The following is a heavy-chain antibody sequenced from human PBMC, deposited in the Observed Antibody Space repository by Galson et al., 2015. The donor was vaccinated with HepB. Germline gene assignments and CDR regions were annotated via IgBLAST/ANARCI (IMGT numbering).Heavy chain of an antibody. CDR2: ISGSGGST. CDR3: ATRSGASGWYSYFQH. J-gene: IGHJ1*01. Sequence: SLRLSCAASGFTFSSYAMSWVRQAPGKGLEWVSAISGSGGSTYYADSVKGRFTISRDNSKNTLYLQMNSLRVEDTAVYYCATRSGASGWYSYFQHWGQGTLVTVSS. V-gene: IGHV3-23*01. CDR1: GFTFSSYA. D-gene: IGHD6-19*01.